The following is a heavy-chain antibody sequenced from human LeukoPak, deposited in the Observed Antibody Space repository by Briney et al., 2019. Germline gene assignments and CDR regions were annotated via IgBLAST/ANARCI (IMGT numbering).Heavy chain of an antibody. CDR2: ISGSGGST. D-gene: IGHD3-9*01. CDR1: GFTFSSYA. V-gene: IGHV3-23*01. J-gene: IGHJ4*02. Sequence: PGGSLRLSCAASGFTFSSYAMSWVRQPPGKGLEWVSAISGSGGSTYYADSVKGRFTISRDNSKRALYLQMNSLTAEDTAVYYCAKDPYAILTGYRYYFDYWGQGTLVTVSS. CDR3: AKDPYAILTGYRYYFDY.